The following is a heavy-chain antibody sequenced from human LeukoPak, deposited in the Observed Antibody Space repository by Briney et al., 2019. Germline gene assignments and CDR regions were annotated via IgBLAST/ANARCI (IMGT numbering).Heavy chain of an antibody. CDR1: GYSISSGYY. V-gene: IGHV4-38-2*02. CDR2: IYHSGST. J-gene: IGHJ6*03. D-gene: IGHD2-2*02. CDR3: ARDSYCSSTSCYTGYYYYYMDV. Sequence: PSETLSLTCTVPGYSISSGYYWGWIRQPPGKGLEWIGSIYHSGSTYYNPSLKSRVTISVDTSKNQFSLRLSSVTAADTAVYYCARDSYCSSTSCYTGYYYYYMDVWGKGTTVTVSS.